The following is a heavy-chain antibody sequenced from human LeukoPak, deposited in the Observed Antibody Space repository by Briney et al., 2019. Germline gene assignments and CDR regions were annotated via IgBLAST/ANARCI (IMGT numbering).Heavy chain of an antibody. CDR1: GFTFSSYG. CDR3: AKDQRFDY. V-gene: IGHV3-30*18. Sequence: GGSLRLSCAASGFTFSSYGMHWVRQAPGKGLEWVAVISYDGSNKYYADSVKGRFTISRDNSKNTLYPQMNSLRAEDTAVYYCAKDQRFDYWGQGTLVTVSS. CDR2: ISYDGSNK. J-gene: IGHJ4*02.